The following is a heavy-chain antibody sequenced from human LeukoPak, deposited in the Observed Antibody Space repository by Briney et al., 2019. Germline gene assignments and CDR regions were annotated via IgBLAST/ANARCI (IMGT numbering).Heavy chain of an antibody. D-gene: IGHD3-22*01. CDR1: GGTFSSYA. J-gene: IGHJ6*02. CDR2: IIPILGIA. V-gene: IGHV1-69*04. Sequence: ASVKVSCKASGGTFSSYAISWVRQAPGQGLEWMGRIIPILGIANYAQKFQGRVTITADKSTSTAYMELSSLRSEDTAVYYCARVLGRFYYDSSGYLYYYYGMDVWGQGTTVTVSS. CDR3: ARVLGRFYYDSSGYLYYYYGMDV.